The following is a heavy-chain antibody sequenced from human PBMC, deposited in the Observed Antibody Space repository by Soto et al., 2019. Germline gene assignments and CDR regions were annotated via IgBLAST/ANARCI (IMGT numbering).Heavy chain of an antibody. CDR1: GFSLSTSGVG. V-gene: IGHV2-5*02. D-gene: IGHD3-10*02. CDR2: IYWDEDK. Sequence: QITLKESGPTLVKPTQTLTLTCTFSGFSLSTSGVGVGWIRQPPGKALEWLGFIYWDEDKRYSPSLKSRLTITKDTSKSQVVLTMTNMDPVDTATYYCAHVFTSFAPFDSWGQGTLVTVSA. CDR3: AHVFTSFAPFDS. J-gene: IGHJ4*02.